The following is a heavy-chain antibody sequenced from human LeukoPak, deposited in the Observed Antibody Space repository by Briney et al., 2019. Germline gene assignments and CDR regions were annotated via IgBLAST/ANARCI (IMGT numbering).Heavy chain of an antibody. Sequence: GGSLRLSCAASGFTFTTYWMSWVRQAPGKGLEWVANINQDGSEKYYVDSVKGRFTISRDNAKNSLYLQMNSLRVEDTAVYYCASRHCHFCWGQGTLVTVSS. D-gene: IGHD2-21*02. CDR1: GFTFTTYW. J-gene: IGHJ4*02. CDR2: INQDGSEK. V-gene: IGHV3-7*02. CDR3: ASRHCHFC.